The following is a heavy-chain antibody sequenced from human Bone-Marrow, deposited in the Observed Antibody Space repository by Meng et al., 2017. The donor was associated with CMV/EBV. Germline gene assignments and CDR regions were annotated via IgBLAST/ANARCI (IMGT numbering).Heavy chain of an antibody. CDR2: IYYTGTT. CDR1: GGSISTNGVY. V-gene: IGHV4-39*07. Sequence: LSCTVSGGSISTNGVYWGWIRQSPGKGLEWIASIYYTGTTYYSPSLKSRLTISVDTSKNQFSLSLTSVNAADTAVYYCVRIVGSSDLDFWGQGTLVTVSS. D-gene: IGHD1-26*01. J-gene: IGHJ4*02. CDR3: VRIVGSSDLDF.